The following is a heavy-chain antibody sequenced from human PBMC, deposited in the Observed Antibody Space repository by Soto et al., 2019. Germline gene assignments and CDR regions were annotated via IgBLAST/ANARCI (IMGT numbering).Heavy chain of an antibody. Sequence: PSETLSLTCTFSVVSVSSGSFYCAWIRQPPGKGLEWIGFGSYSGTTNYKPSLKSRVTISVDTSRSQISLKVSSLTAADTAVYYCARGAKVTQYQYLGQGTLVIVSS. V-gene: IGHV4-61*01. CDR3: ARGAKVTQYQY. J-gene: IGHJ4*02. CDR2: GSYSGTT. D-gene: IGHD2-21*02. CDR1: VVSVSSGSFY.